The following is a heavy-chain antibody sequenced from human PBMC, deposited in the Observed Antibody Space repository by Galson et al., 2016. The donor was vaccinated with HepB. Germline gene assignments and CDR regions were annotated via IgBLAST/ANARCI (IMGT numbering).Heavy chain of an antibody. CDR2: ISRNGGST. CDR3: VKVGTLRDFFYYMDV. CDR1: GFMFSTFA. D-gene: IGHD1-7*01. Sequence: SLRLACAASGFMFSTFAVHWVRQAPGKGLEYVSGISRNGGSTYYADSVKGRFTISRDNSKNTLYLQMSSLRAEDTAVYYCVKVGTLRDFFYYMDVWGKGTTVTVS. J-gene: IGHJ6*03. V-gene: IGHV3-64D*06.